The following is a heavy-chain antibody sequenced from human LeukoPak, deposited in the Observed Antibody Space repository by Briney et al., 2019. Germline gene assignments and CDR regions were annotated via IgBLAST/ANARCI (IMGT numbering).Heavy chain of an antibody. CDR1: GGSTSSYY. J-gene: IGHJ4*02. Sequence: SETLSLTCTVSGGSTSSYYWSWIRQPPGKRLEWIGHIYYSGSTNYNPSLKSRVTISVDTSKNQFSLKLSSVTAADTAVYYCASRSSIWSGYQDTLYYFDSWGQGTLVTVSS. D-gene: IGHD3-3*01. CDR2: IYYSGST. CDR3: ASRSSIWSGYQDTLYYFDS. V-gene: IGHV4-59*01.